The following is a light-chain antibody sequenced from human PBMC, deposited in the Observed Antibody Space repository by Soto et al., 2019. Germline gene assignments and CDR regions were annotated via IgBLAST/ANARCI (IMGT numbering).Light chain of an antibody. CDR2: DVS. J-gene: IGLJ2*01. CDR3: CSYAGSYTLV. CDR1: SSDVGGYNY. Sequence: QSALTQPRSVSGSPGQSVTISCTGTSSDVGGYNYVSWYQQHPGKAPKLMIYDVSKRPSGVPDRFSGSKSGNTASLTISGLHAEDEAAYYCCSYAGSYTLVFGGGTKLTVL. V-gene: IGLV2-11*01.